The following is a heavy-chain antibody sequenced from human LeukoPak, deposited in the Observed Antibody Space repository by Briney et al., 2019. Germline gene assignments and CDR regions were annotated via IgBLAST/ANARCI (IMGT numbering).Heavy chain of an antibody. J-gene: IGHJ4*02. V-gene: IGHV4-34*01. CDR1: GGSFSTYNYY. Sequence: PSETLSLTCTVSGGSFSTYNYYWSWIRQPPGKGLEWIGEINHSGSTNYNPSLKSRVTISVDTSKNQFSLKLSSVTAADTAVYYCARGAPVDYYDRSGYYGNFDYWGQGTLVTVSS. D-gene: IGHD3-22*01. CDR2: INHSGST. CDR3: ARGAPVDYYDRSGYYGNFDY.